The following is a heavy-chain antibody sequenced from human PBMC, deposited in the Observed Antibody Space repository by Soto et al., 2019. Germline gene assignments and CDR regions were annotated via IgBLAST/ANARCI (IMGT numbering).Heavy chain of an antibody. CDR3: ARDDPIQLTGPWEEYYYGMDV. CDR2: INPNSGGT. D-gene: IGHD7-27*01. CDR1: GYTFTGYY. J-gene: IGHJ6*02. V-gene: IGHV1-2*02. Sequence: GASVKVSCKASGYTFTGYYMHWVRQAPGQGLEWMGWINPNSGGTNYAQKFQGRVTMTRDTSISTAYMELSRLRSDDTAVYYCARDDPIQLTGPWEEYYYGMDVWGQGTTVTVSS.